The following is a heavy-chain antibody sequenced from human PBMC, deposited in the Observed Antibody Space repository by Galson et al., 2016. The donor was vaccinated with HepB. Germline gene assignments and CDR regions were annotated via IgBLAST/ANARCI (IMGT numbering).Heavy chain of an antibody. CDR3: ARGKCYGSGWGVDP. CDR1: GYSFTNYA. Sequence: SVKVSCKASGYSFTNYAIHWVRQAPGHGLEWMGWINTGNGNIKCSQKLQDRVTITPDTSATTAYMELSSLRSEDTSLYYCARGKCYGSGWGVDPWGQGTLVIVSS. CDR2: INTGNGNI. V-gene: IGHV1-3*04. J-gene: IGHJ5*02. D-gene: IGHD3-10*01.